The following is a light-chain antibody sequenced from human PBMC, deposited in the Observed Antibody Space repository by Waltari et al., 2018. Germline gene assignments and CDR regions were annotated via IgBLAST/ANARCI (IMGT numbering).Light chain of an antibody. Sequence: QSVLTQPPSASGTPGQRVTISCSGSSSNIGSNTVNWYQQLPGTAPKLLIYSNNRRPSGVPDRFSGPKSGPSAALAISGLQSEDDADYYCAAWDDSLNGPNYVFGTGTKVTVL. CDR2: SNN. CDR1: SSNIGSNT. CDR3: AAWDDSLNGPNYV. J-gene: IGLJ1*01. V-gene: IGLV1-44*01.